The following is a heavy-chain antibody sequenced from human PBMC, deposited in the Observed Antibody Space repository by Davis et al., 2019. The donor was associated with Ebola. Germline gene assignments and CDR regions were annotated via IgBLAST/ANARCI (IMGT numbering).Heavy chain of an antibody. J-gene: IGHJ4*02. CDR1: GFTFSNAW. V-gene: IGHV3-7*03. CDR3: ATGSNSGQDY. Sequence: GESLKISCAASGFTFSNAWMSWVRQAPGKGLEWVANIKQDGSEKYYVDSVKGRFTISRDNAKNSLYLQMNSLRAEDTAVYYCATGSNSGQDYWGQGTLVTVSS. D-gene: IGHD5-12*01. CDR2: IKQDGSEK.